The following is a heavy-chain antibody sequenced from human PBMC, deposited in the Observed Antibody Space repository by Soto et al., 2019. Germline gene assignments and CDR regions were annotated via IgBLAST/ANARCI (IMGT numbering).Heavy chain of an antibody. CDR2: IYYSGST. J-gene: IGHJ3*02. V-gene: IGHV4-30-4*01. CDR1: GGSISSGDYY. Sequence: QVQLQESGPGLVKPSQTLSLTCTVSGGSISSGDYYWSWIRQPPGKGLEWIGYIYYSGSTYYNPSPKSRVTISVDTSKNQFSRKLSSVTAADTAVYYCARDPWGSDTNAFDIWGQGTMVTVSS. CDR3: ARDPWGSDTNAFDI. D-gene: IGHD1-26*01.